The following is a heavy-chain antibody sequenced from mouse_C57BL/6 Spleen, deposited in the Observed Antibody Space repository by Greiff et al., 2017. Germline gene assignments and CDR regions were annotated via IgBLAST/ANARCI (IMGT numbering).Heavy chain of an antibody. J-gene: IGHJ1*03. Sequence: EVQLQQSGAELVKPGASVKLSCTASGFNIKDYYMHWVKQRTEQGLEWIGRIDPEDGETKYAPKFQGKATLTADTSSNTAYLQLSSLTSEDTAVYYCARDDDEGDWYFDVWGTGTTVTVSS. CDR2: IDPEDGET. CDR3: ARDDDEGDWYFDV. CDR1: GFNIKDYY. D-gene: IGHD2-4*01. V-gene: IGHV14-2*01.